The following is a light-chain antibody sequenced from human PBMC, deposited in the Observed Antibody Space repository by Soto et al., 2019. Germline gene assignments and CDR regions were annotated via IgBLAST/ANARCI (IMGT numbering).Light chain of an antibody. CDR2: DVN. CDR3: SSYTSSSNV. CDR1: SSDVGGYNY. V-gene: IGLV2-14*01. J-gene: IGLJ1*01. Sequence: QSALTQPASVSGSPGQSITISCTGTSSDVGGYNYVSWYQQHPGKAPKLLIYDVNNRPSGVSNRFSGSKSGNTASLTISGLQAEDEADYYCSSYTSSSNVFGTGTKLTVL.